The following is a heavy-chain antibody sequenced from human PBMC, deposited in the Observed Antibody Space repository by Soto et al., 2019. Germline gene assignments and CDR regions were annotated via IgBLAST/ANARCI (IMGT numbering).Heavy chain of an antibody. CDR3: ARDSPEYYYDSSALEYYFDY. J-gene: IGHJ4*02. CDR1: GFTFSSYW. V-gene: IGHV3-7*01. Sequence: GGSLRLSCAASGFTFSSYWMSWVRQAPGKGLEWVANIKQDGSEKYYVDSVKGRFTISRNNAKNPLYLQMNSLRAEDTAVYYCARDSPEYYYDSSALEYYFDYWGQGTLVTVSS. D-gene: IGHD3-22*01. CDR2: IKQDGSEK.